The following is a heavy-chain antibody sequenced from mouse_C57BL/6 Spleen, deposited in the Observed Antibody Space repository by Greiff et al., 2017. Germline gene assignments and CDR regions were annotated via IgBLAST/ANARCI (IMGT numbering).Heavy chain of an antibody. CDR2: INPSSGYT. D-gene: IGHD1-1*01. V-gene: IGHV1-7*01. J-gene: IGHJ4*01. CDR3: ERWIRYDGSSYDYYAMDY. CDR1: GYTFTSYW. Sequence: QVHVKQSGAELAKPGASVKLSCKASGYTFTSYWMHWVKQRPGQGLEWIGYINPSSGYTKYNQKFKDKATLTAAKSSSSAYMQLSSLTYADSAVYYGERWIRYDGSSYDYYAMDYWGQGTSVTVSS.